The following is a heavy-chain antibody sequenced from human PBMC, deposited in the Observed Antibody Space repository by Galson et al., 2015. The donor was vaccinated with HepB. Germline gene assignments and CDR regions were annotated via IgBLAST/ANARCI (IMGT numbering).Heavy chain of an antibody. CDR1: GFTFSSYS. Sequence: SLRLSCAASGFTFSSYSMNWVRQAPGKGLEWVSSISSSSSYIYYADSVKGRFTISRDNAKNSLYLQMNSLRAEDTAVYYCATAGLGYDHHCFDYWGQGTLVTVSS. CDR3: ATAGLGYDHHCFDY. D-gene: IGHD5-12*01. CDR2: ISSSSSYI. J-gene: IGHJ4*02. V-gene: IGHV3-21*01.